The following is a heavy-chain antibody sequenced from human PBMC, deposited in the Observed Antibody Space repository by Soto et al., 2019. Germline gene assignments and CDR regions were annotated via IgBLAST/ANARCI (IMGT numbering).Heavy chain of an antibody. V-gene: IGHV3-23*01. CDR3: AKDAKWLSSVGCVDY. CDR2: ISGSGGST. J-gene: IGHJ4*02. CDR1: GFTFSSYA. Sequence: GGSLRLSCAASGFTFSSYAMSWVRQAPGKGLEWVSAISGSGGSTYYADSVKGWFTISRDNSKNTLYLQMNSLRAEDTAVYYCAKDAKWLSSVGCVDYWGQGTLVTAPQ. D-gene: IGHD3-22*01.